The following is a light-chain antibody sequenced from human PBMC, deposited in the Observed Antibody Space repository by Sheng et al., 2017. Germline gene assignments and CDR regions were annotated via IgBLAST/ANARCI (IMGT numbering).Light chain of an antibody. CDR3: SSFAGGNDLV. CDR2: DVY. Sequence: QSALTQPRSVSGSPGQSVTFSCTGTSSDVGGYDYVSWFQQHPGSAPKLMIYDVYKRPSGVPDRFSGSKSGNTASLTVSGLQGEDEADYYCSSFAGGNDLVFGGGTKLTVL. V-gene: IGLV2-11*01. J-gene: IGLJ2*01. CDR1: SSDVGGYDY.